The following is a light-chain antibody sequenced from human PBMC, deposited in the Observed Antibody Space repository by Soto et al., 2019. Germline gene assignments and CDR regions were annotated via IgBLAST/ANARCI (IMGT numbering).Light chain of an antibody. Sequence: QSALTQPPSASGSPGQSVTISCTGTSSDVGVYKYVSWYQQHPGKAPKLMIYEVDKRPSGVPDRFSGSKSGNTASLAVSGLQAEDEADYFCSSYAGSNVIFGGGTKLTVL. J-gene: IGLJ2*01. CDR3: SSYAGSNVI. CDR1: SSDVGVYKY. CDR2: EVD. V-gene: IGLV2-8*01.